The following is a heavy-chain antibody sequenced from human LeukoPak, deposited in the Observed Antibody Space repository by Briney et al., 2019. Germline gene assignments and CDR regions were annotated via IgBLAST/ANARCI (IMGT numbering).Heavy chain of an antibody. D-gene: IGHD3-3*01. CDR2: IRYDGSNK. CDR3: AKDLRYYDFWSGLADY. CDR1: GFTFSDHY. Sequence: GGSLRLSCAASGFTFSDHYMDWVRQAPGKGLEWVALIRYDGSNKYYADSVKGRFTISRDNSKNTLYLQMNSLRAEDTAVYYCAKDLRYYDFWSGLADYWGQGTLVTVSS. V-gene: IGHV3-30*02. J-gene: IGHJ4*02.